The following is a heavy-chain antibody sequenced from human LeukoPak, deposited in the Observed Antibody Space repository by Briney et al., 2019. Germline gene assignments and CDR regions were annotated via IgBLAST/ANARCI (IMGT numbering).Heavy chain of an antibody. J-gene: IGHJ4*02. V-gene: IGHV3-9*01. CDR3: AKARSSSGWVPQDY. Sequence: GGSLRLSCAASGFTFDDYAMHWVRQAPGKGLEWVSGISWNSGSIGYVDSVKGRFTISRDNAKNSLYLQMNSLRAEVTALYYCAKARSSSGWVPQDYWGRGTLVTVSS. CDR2: ISWNSGSI. D-gene: IGHD6-19*01. CDR1: GFTFDDYA.